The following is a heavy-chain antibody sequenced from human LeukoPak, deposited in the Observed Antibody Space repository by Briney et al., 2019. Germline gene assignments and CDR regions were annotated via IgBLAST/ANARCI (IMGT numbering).Heavy chain of an antibody. CDR2: ISSSSSTI. CDR1: GFTFSGYS. Sequence: GGSLRLSCTASGFTFSGYSMDWGRQAPGKGLEWVSYISSSSSTIYYADSVKGRFTISRDNAKNSLYLQMNSLRDEDTAVYYCARNPNGDWGQGTLVTVSS. J-gene: IGHJ4*02. V-gene: IGHV3-48*02. CDR3: ARNPNGD. D-gene: IGHD4-17*01.